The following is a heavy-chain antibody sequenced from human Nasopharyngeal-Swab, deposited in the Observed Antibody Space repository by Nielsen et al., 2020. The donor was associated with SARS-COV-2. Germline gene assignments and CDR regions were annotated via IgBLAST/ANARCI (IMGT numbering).Heavy chain of an antibody. J-gene: IGHJ2*01. Sequence: SETLSLTCTVSGGSISSNNYYWSWIRQPAGKGLEWIGRIYTSGSTNYSPSLKSRVTISADTSKNQFSLKLSSVTAADTAVYYCARVPGGAYCSSTSCYFWYFDLWGRGTLVTVSS. CDR1: GGSISSNNYY. V-gene: IGHV4-61*02. D-gene: IGHD2-2*01. CDR2: IYTSGST. CDR3: ARVPGGAYCSSTSCYFWYFDL.